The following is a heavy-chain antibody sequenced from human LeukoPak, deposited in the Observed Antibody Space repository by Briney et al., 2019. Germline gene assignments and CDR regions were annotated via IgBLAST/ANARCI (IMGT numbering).Heavy chain of an antibody. D-gene: IGHD4-17*01. V-gene: IGHV3-23*01. Sequence: GGSLRHSCTASGFTFSAFAMMWVRQAPGKGPEWIASIRGGGTGAFYAGSVMGRFTISKDNSKDTLFLQMNNLRAEDTAVYYCARDPNGDYVGAFDMWGPGTMVTVSS. CDR1: GFTFSAFA. J-gene: IGHJ3*02. CDR2: IRGGGTGA. CDR3: ARDPNGDYVGAFDM.